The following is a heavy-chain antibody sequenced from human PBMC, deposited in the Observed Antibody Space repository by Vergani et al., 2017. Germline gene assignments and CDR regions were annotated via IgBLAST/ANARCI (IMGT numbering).Heavy chain of an antibody. D-gene: IGHD3-10*01. V-gene: IGHV1-69*01. CDR3: ARESRWYYGSGSYYNDPYYYYYMDV. J-gene: IGHJ6*03. CDR1: GGTFSSYA. CDR2: IIPIFGTA. Sequence: QVQLVQSGAEVKKPGSSVKVSCKASGGTFSSYAISWVRQAPGQGLEWMGGIIPIFGTANYAQKFQGRVTITADESTSTAYMELSSLRTEDTAVYYCARESRWYYGSGSYYNDPYYYYYMDVWGKGP.